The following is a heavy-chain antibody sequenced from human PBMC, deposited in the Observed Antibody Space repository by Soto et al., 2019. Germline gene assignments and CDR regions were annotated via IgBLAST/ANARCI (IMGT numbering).Heavy chain of an antibody. D-gene: IGHD6-6*01. V-gene: IGHV3-15*01. Sequence: GGSLRLSCAASGFTFSNTWMTWVRQAPGKGLEWVGRIKSKTDGGTIDYAAPVTGRFTVSRDDSETTLYMQMNSLKTEDKAVYYCTPESGHRRSSLYFDKWGQGTQVTVFS. CDR1: GFTFSNTW. J-gene: IGHJ4*02. CDR3: TPESGHRRSSLYFDK. CDR2: IKSKTDGGTI.